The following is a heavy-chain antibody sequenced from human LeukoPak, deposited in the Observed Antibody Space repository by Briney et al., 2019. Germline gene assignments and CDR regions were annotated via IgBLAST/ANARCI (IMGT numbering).Heavy chain of an antibody. Sequence: ASVKVSCKTSGYTFTSYGVSWVRQAPGQGLEWMGWISTYNGNTNYAQRLQGRVTMTTDTPTRTAYMELRSLRSDDTAVYYCARDRTLHYYDFWSGNHTSYFDYWGQGTLVTVSS. D-gene: IGHD3-3*01. J-gene: IGHJ4*02. CDR1: GYTFTSYG. V-gene: IGHV1-18*01. CDR3: ARDRTLHYYDFWSGNHTSYFDY. CDR2: ISTYNGNT.